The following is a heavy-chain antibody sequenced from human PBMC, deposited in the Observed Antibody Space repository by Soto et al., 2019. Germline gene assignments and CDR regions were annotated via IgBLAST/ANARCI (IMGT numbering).Heavy chain of an antibody. Sequence: QEHLVQSGAEVKKPGSSVKVSCKASGGTFINNPITWVRQAPGQGLEWMGGLTPILGTTNYSQKFQGRVTITADESTSTAYMDLSSLRSEDTAVYYCARIFDGYYYYSMDVWGQGTSVTVSS. CDR3: ARIFDGYYYYSMDV. D-gene: IGHD3-3*01. CDR1: GGTFINNP. CDR2: LTPILGTT. V-gene: IGHV1-69*01. J-gene: IGHJ6*02.